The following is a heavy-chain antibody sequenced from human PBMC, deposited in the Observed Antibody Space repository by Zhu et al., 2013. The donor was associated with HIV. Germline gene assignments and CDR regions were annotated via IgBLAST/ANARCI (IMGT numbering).Heavy chain of an antibody. CDR1: GYTFSTYY. J-gene: IGHJ4*02. Sequence: QVQLVQSGAELKKPGASVRVSCKASGYTFSTYYIHWVRQATGQGLEWMGWMNPDSDNSGYAHKFQGRITMTRNTSISTAYMELSRLRSGDTAIYYCARAGFENKRPGGYWAQGTLLTVSS. CDR2: MNPDSDNS. CDR3: ARAGFENKRPGGY. V-gene: IGHV1-8*02.